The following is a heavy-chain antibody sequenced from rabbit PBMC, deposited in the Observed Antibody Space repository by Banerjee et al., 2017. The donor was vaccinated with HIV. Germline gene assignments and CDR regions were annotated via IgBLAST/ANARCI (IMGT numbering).Heavy chain of an antibody. CDR2: IYGGSGSA. CDR1: GFSFSNSYW. D-gene: IGHD4-1*01. V-gene: IGHV1S45*01. J-gene: IGHJ4*01. CDR3: ARDPDSGGWGADFNL. Sequence: QEQLEESGGDLVKPEGSLTLTCTASGFSFSNSYWIHWVRQAPGKGLEWIACIYGGSGSAYYASWAKGRFTISKTSSTTVTLQMTSLTAADTATYFCARDPDSGGWGADFNLWGPGTLVTVS.